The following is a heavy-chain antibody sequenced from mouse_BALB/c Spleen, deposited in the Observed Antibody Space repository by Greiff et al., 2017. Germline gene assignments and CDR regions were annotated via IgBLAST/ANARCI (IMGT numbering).Heavy chain of an antibody. J-gene: IGHJ2*01. CDR1: GFTFSSYA. D-gene: IGHD1-2*01. CDR2: ISSGGST. CDR3: ARVTTATTFDY. Sequence: EVQLKESGGGLVKPGGSLKLSCAASGFTFSSYAMSWVRQTPEKRLEWVASISSGGSTYYPDSVKGRFTISRDNARNILYLQMSSLRSEDTAMYYCARVTTATTFDYWGQGTTLTVSS. V-gene: IGHV5-6-5*01.